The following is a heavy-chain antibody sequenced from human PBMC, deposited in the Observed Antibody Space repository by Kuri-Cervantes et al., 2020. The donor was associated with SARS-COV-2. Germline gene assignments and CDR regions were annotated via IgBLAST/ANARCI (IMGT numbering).Heavy chain of an antibody. D-gene: IGHD3-16*01. CDR3: AHSGGPGFGGYFDL. J-gene: IGHJ2*01. Sequence: SGPTLVKPTQTLTLTCTFSGFSLSISGVGVGWIRQPPGKALEWLALIYWNDDKRYSPSLKSRLTITKDTSKNQVVLTMTNMDPVDTATYYCAHSGGPGFGGYFDLWGRGTLVTVSS. V-gene: IGHV2-5*01. CDR1: GFSLSISGVG. CDR2: IYWNDDK.